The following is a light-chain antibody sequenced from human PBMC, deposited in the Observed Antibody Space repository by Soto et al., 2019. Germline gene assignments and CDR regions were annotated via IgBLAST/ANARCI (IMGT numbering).Light chain of an antibody. CDR3: QQRTRWPMT. CDR2: DGS. V-gene: IGKV3-11*01. Sequence: TQSPSSLSVSPGERVTLSCRASQNLHSFLNWYQQRPGQAPRPLIYDGSKRAAGVPDRISGDGSGTGYTLTISSLEPEDFAVYYCQQRTRWPMTFGQGTRLEIK. J-gene: IGKJ5*01. CDR1: QNLHSF.